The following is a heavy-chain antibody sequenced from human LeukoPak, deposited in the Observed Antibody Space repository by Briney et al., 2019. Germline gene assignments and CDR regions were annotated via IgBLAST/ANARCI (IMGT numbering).Heavy chain of an antibody. Sequence: SETLSLTCAVYGGSFSGYYWSWIRQPPGQGLEWIGEINHSGSTNYNPSLKSRVTISVDTSKNQFSLKLSSVTAADTAVYYCARVTVDYYDSSGYRTPYGMDVWGQGTTVTVSS. D-gene: IGHD3-22*01. V-gene: IGHV4-34*01. CDR1: GGSFSGYY. J-gene: IGHJ6*02. CDR2: INHSGST. CDR3: ARVTVDYYDSSGYRTPYGMDV.